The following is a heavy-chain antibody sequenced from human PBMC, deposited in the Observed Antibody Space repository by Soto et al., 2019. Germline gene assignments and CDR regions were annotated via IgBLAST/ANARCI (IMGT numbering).Heavy chain of an antibody. CDR1: GFTVSSNY. V-gene: IGHV3-53*01. Sequence: GSLRLSCAAAGFTVSSNYMTWVRQAPGKGLEWVSVIYSGGTTYSIDSVKGRFSISRDNSKNTLYLQMKSLRAEDTAVYYCARGFNWLDYWGQGT. D-gene: IGHD1-20*01. J-gene: IGHJ4*02. CDR2: IYSGGTT. CDR3: ARGFNWLDY.